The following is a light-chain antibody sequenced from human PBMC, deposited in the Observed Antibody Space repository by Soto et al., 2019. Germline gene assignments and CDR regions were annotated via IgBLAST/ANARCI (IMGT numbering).Light chain of an antibody. J-gene: IGLJ1*01. V-gene: IGLV2-23*01. CDR2: EGS. CDR3: CSYAGSHYV. Sequence: QSALTQPAAVSGSPGQSITISCTGTSSDVGSYNLVSWYQQHPGKAPKLMIYEGSKRPSGVSNRFSGSKSGNTASLTISGLQAEDVADYYCCSYAGSHYVFGTGTKVAVL. CDR1: SSDVGSYNL.